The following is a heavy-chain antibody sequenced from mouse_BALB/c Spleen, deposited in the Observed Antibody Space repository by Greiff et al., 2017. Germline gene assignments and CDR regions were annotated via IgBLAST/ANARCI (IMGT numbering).Heavy chain of an antibody. CDR2: ISSGGSYT. CDR3: TREVGY. CDR1: GFTFSSYT. J-gene: IGHJ2*01. V-gene: IGHV5-6-4*01. D-gene: IGHD1-1*02. Sequence: EVQLLESGGGLVKPGGSLKLSCAASGFTFSSYTMSWVRQTPEKRLEWVATISSGGSYTYYPDSVKGRFTISRDNAKNTLYLQMSSLKSEDTAMYYCTREVGYWGQGTTLTVSS.